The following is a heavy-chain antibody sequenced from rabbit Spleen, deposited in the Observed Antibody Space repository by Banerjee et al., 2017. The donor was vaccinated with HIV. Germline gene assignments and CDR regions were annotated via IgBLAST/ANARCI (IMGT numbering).Heavy chain of an antibody. D-gene: IGHD6-1*01. J-gene: IGHJ4*01. V-gene: IGHV1S40*01. Sequence: QSLEESGGDLVKPGASLTLTCTASGFSFSSSYYMCWVRQTPGKGLEWIACIYVGVSGSTYYASWAKGRFTISKTSSTTVTLQMTSLTAADTATYFCAREKSGIVGYDLWGPGTLVTVS. CDR2: IYVGVSGST. CDR1: GFSFSSSYY. CDR3: AREKSGIVGYDL.